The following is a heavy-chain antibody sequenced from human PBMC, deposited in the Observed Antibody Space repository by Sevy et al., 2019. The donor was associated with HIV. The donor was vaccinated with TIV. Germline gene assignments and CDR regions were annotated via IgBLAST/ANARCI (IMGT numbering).Heavy chain of an antibody. V-gene: IGHV3-11*01. Sequence: LSLTCAASGFTFKDYYMNWIRQAPGKGLEWVSYISDGGTTIYYADSVKGRFTISRDNAKNSMYLQMNSLRAEDTAVYYCAREGDLRYFDFWGRGTLVTVSS. CDR3: AREGDLRYFDF. CDR2: ISDGGTTI. D-gene: IGHD3-10*01. CDR1: GFTFKDYY. J-gene: IGHJ2*01.